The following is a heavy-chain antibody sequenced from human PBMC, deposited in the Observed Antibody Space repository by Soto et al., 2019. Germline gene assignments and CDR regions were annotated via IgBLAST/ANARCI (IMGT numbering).Heavy chain of an antibody. CDR3: AAPASWYYFVYNWLHP. CDR2: IYYSGST. Sequence: SETLSLTCTVSGGSISSSSYYWGWIRQPPGKGLEWIGSIYYSGSTYYNPSLKSRVTISVDTSKNQFSLKLSSVTAADTAVYYCAAPASWYYFVYNWLHPWGQGTLVTVSS. V-gene: IGHV4-39*01. D-gene: IGHD6-13*01. J-gene: IGHJ5*02. CDR1: GGSISSSSYY.